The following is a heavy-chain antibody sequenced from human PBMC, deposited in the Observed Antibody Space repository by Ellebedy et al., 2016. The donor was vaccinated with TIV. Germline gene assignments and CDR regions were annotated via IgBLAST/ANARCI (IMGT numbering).Heavy chain of an antibody. J-gene: IGHJ2*01. CDR3: ASVRPIVPALAVTRVRWIFDL. V-gene: IGHV4-31*03. CDR2: ISHTGNP. Sequence: LRLSCTVSGGSTSTGAYSWNWIRQRPDKGLEWIGYISHTGNPSYNPSLRSRVSMSIDTSKNQFSLRLTSVTAADTAVYYCASVRPIVPALAVTRVRWIFDLWGRGTLVTVSS. D-gene: IGHD2-15*01. CDR1: GGSTSTGAYS.